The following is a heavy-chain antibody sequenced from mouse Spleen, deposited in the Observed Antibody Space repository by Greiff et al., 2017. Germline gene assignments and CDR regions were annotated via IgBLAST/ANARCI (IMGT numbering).Heavy chain of an antibody. V-gene: IGHV5-4*01. D-gene: IGHD2-3*01. CDR1: GFTFSSYA. CDR3: ARDRYDGYLAY. Sequence: EVKLVESGGGLVKPGGSLKLSCAASGFTFSSYAMSWVRQTPEKRLEWVATISDGGSYTYYPDNVKGRFTISRDNAKNNLYLQMSHLKSEDTAMYYCARDRYDGYLAYWGQGTLVTVSA. CDR2: ISDGGSYT. J-gene: IGHJ3*01.